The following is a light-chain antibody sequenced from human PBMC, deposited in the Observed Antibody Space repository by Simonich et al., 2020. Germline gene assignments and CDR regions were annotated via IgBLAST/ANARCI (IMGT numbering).Light chain of an antibody. CDR2: LAS. V-gene: IGKV4-1*01. Sequence: DIVMTQSPDSLAVSLGERATIHFKSSQSVLYRSNNKNYFAWYQQKPGQPPKLLIYLASTRESGVPDRFSGSGSGTEFTLTISSLQAEDVAVYYCQQYYSTPWTFGQGTKVEIK. J-gene: IGKJ1*01. CDR1: QSVLYRSNNKNY. CDR3: QQYYSTPWT.